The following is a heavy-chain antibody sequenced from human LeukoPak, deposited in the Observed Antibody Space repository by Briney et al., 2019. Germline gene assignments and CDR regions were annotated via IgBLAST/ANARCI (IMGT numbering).Heavy chain of an antibody. V-gene: IGHV3-23*01. Sequence: GGSLRLSCAASGFTFSSYAMSWVRQAPGKGLKWVSAISGSGGSTYYADSVKGRLTISRDNSKNTLYLQMNSLRAEDTAVYYCAKGIVGVNYYYYGMDVWGQGTTVTVSS. CDR1: GFTFSSYA. D-gene: IGHD1-26*01. CDR2: ISGSGGST. J-gene: IGHJ6*02. CDR3: AKGIVGVNYYYYGMDV.